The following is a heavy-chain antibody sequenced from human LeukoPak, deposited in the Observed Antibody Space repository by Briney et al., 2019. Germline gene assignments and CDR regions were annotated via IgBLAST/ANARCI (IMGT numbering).Heavy chain of an antibody. CDR2: MNPNSGNT. CDR1: GYTFTGYD. V-gene: IGHV1-8*01. J-gene: IGHJ4*02. Sequence: ASVKVSCRASGYTFTGYDINCVRQATGQGLEWMGWMNPNSGNTGYAQKFQGRVTMTRNTSISTAYMELSSLRSEDTAVYYCARSLRITMVRGVIGFGYWGQGTLVTVSS. D-gene: IGHD3-10*01. CDR3: ARSLRITMVRGVIGFGY.